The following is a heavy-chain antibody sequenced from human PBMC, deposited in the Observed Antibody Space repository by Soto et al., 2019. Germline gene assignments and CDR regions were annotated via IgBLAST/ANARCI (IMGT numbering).Heavy chain of an antibody. CDR3: AREGGFLEWLRRYYYGMDV. CDR1: GYTFTSYA. J-gene: IGHJ6*02. V-gene: IGHV1-3*01. Sequence: ASVKVSCKASGYTFTSYAMHWVRQAPGQRLEWTGWINAGNGNTKYSQKLQGRVTITRDTSASTAYMELSSLRSEDTAVYYCAREGGFLEWLRRYYYGMDVWGQGTTVTVSS. D-gene: IGHD3-3*01. CDR2: INAGNGNT.